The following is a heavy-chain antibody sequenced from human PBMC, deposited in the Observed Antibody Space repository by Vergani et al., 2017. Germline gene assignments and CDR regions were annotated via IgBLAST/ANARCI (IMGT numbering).Heavy chain of an antibody. J-gene: IGHJ5*02. CDR3: ARDRYCSRTSCQRGGWFDP. CDR1: GYTFTSYD. V-gene: IGHV1-8*01. D-gene: IGHD2-2*01. CDR2: MNPNSGNT. Sequence: QVQLVQSGAEVKKPGASVKVSCKASGYTFTSYDINWVRQATGQGLEWMGWMNPNSGNTGYAQKFQGRVTMTRNTSISTAYMELSSLRSEDTAVYYCARDRYCSRTSCQRGGWFDPWGQGTLVTVSS.